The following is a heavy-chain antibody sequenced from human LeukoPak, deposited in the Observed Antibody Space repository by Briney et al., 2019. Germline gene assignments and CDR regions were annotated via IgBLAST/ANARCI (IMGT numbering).Heavy chain of an antibody. CDR3: ATGYSNSL. CDR1: GFTFSNAW. D-gene: IGHD6-13*01. CDR2: IKTKTDGGTT. Sequence: PGGSLRLSCAASGFTFSNAWLSWVRGAPGEGVEWIGRIKTKTDGGTTDYAAPLKGRFTISRDDSKSTVYLQMNSLKTEDTAVYYCATGYSNSLWGQGTLVTVSS. V-gene: IGHV3-15*01. J-gene: IGHJ4*02.